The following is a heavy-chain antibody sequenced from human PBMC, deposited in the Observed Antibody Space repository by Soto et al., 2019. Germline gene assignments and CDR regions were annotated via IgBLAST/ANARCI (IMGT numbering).Heavy chain of an antibody. CDR3: ARDRSAVTIDWFDP. CDR2: ISANNGNT. CDR1: GYSFTSYG. D-gene: IGHD4-17*01. V-gene: IGHV1-18*01. Sequence: QVQLVQSGAEVKKPGASVKVSCKASGYSFTSYGISWVRQAPGQGLEWMGWISANNGNTNYAQKLQGRVTMTTDTSTSTAYMELRSLRSDDTAVHYCARDRSAVTIDWFDPWGQGTLVTVSS. J-gene: IGHJ5*02.